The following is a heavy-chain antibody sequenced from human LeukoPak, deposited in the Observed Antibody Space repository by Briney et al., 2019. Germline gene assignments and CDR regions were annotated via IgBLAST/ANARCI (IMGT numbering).Heavy chain of an antibody. Sequence: PGGSLRLSCSTSTFNLSPHEVNWVRQAPGKGLEWVPYISSSGSTIYYADSVKGRFTISRDNAKNSLYLQMNSLRAEDTAVYYCAELGITMIGGVWGKGTTVTVSS. CDR1: TFNLSPHE. V-gene: IGHV3-48*03. CDR3: AELGITMIGGV. J-gene: IGHJ6*04. D-gene: IGHD3-10*02. CDR2: ISSSGSTI.